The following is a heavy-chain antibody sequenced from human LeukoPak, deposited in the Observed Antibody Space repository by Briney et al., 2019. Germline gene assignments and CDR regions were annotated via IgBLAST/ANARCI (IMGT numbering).Heavy chain of an antibody. D-gene: IGHD2-21*01. J-gene: IGHJ6*03. CDR1: GYTFSSYY. CDR2: INPSDGST. Sequence: ASVKVSCKASGYTFSSYYIHWVRQAPGQGLEWMGTINPSDGSTNFAQKFQGRVTMTRDTSTSTVYMEVSSLRSEDTAVFYCARDGAYCGGDCYRPPKYYYYFMDVWGKGTTVTVPS. CDR3: ARDGAYCGGDCYRPPKYYYYFMDV. V-gene: IGHV1-46*01.